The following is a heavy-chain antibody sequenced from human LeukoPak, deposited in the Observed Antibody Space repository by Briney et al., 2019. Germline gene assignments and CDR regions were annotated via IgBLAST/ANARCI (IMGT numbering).Heavy chain of an antibody. CDR1: GFTVNSNY. V-gene: IGHV3-53*01. Sequence: HPGGSLRLSCAAYGFTVNSNYMSWVRQAPRKGLEWVSVIYSGGSTYYADSVKGRFTISRDNSKNTLYLQMNSLRAEDTAVYYCARDGDDYGDLANNYWGQGTLVTVSS. CDR2: IYSGGST. D-gene: IGHD4-17*01. CDR3: ARDGDDYGDLANNY. J-gene: IGHJ4*02.